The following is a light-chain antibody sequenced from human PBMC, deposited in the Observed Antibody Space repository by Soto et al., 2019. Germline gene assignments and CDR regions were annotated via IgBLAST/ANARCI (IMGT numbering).Light chain of an antibody. J-gene: IGLJ1*01. CDR2: DVS. Sequence: QPALTQPASASGSPGQSITISCTGTSSDVGGYNYVSWYQQHPGKAPKFIIYDVSNRPSGVSNRFSGSKSGNTASLTISGLQAEDEADYYCSSYTTSNTRQIVFGTGTKVTVL. CDR3: SSYTTSNTRQIV. V-gene: IGLV2-14*01. CDR1: SSDVGGYNY.